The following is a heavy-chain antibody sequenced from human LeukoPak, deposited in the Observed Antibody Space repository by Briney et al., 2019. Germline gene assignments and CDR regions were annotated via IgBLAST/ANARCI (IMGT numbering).Heavy chain of an antibody. V-gene: IGHV3-15*01. Sequence: GGSLRLSCAASGFTFSDAWMNWVRQAPGKGLEWVGRIKSKTDGETTDYTAPVKGRFTLSRDDSKNTLFLQMNSLKTEDTAMYYCTTDLLGLRAGDAFDIWGQGTMVTVSS. CDR3: TTDLLGLRAGDAFDI. J-gene: IGHJ3*02. D-gene: IGHD5-12*01. CDR2: IKSKTDGETT. CDR1: GFTFSDAW.